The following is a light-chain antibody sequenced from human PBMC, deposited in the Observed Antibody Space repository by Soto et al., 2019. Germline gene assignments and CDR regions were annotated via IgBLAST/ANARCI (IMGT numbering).Light chain of an antibody. J-gene: IGLJ2*01. CDR1: PSNIGAYNF. CDR2: DVT. V-gene: IGLV2-14*03. Sequence: QSVLTQPASVSGSPGQSITISCSGTPSNIGAYNFFSWYQHLPGKAPKVIIYDVTNRPSGVSSRFSGSKSGTTASLTISGLQAEDEANYYCGSYTISSTLMIFGGGTKLTVL. CDR3: GSYTISSTLMI.